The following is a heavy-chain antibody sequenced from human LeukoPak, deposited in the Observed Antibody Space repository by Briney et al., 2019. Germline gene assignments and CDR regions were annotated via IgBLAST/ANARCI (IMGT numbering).Heavy chain of an antibody. J-gene: IGHJ3*02. CDR3: ARGSSSAFDI. D-gene: IGHD3-10*01. CDR1: GLTFSNYW. CDR2: IKHDGSEK. V-gene: IGHV3-7*01. Sequence: GGSLRLSCAASGLTFSNYWMNWVRQAPGKGLEWVANIKHDGSEKYYVDSVKGQFTISRDNAKNSLYLQMNSLGAEDTAVYYCARGSSSAFDIWGQGTMVTVFS.